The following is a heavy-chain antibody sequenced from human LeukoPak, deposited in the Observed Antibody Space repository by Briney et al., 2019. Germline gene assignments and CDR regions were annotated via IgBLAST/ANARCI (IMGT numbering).Heavy chain of an antibody. CDR2: LTSDGSRP. Sequence: GGSLRLSCAASGFTFSRHWMHWVRQAPGKGLVWVSHLTSDGSRPTCADSVKGRFTISRDNAKNTLYLQMNSLRAEDTAVYYCARDNGKYAMDVWGQGTTVTVSS. V-gene: IGHV3-74*01. D-gene: IGHD2-8*01. CDR1: GFTFSRHW. J-gene: IGHJ6*02. CDR3: ARDNGKYAMDV.